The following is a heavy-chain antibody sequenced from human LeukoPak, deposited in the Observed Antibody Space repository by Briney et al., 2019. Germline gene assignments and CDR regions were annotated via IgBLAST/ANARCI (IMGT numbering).Heavy chain of an antibody. D-gene: IGHD3-9*01. J-gene: IGHJ4*02. CDR3: ATAESNYDILTGCSRY. Sequence: GGSLRLSCAASGFTFSSYAMHWVRQAPGKGLEWVAVISYDGSNKYYADSVKGRFTISRDNSKNTLYLQMNSLRAEDTAVYYCATAESNYDILTGCSRYWGQGTLVTVSS. V-gene: IGHV3-30*04. CDR2: ISYDGSNK. CDR1: GFTFSSYA.